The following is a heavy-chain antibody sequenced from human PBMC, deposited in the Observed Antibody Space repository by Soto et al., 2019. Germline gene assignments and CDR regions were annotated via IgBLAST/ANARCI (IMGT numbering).Heavy chain of an antibody. V-gene: IGHV3-7*03. CDR2: IKIDGSEK. CDR1: GLTFGHYW. D-gene: IGHD2-8*02. Sequence: VQLVQSGAEVKKPGGSLRLSCVGSGLTFGHYWMSWVRQAPGKGLEWVANIKIDGSEKYYVDSVKGRFAISRDNAKNSVFLQLNSLRTEDTAVYYCARELELVDGFDHWGQGSLVIVSP. CDR3: ARELELVDGFDH. J-gene: IGHJ4*02.